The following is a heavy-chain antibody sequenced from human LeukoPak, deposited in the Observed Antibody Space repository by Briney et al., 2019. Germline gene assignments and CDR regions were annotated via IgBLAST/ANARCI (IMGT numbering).Heavy chain of an antibody. Sequence: PGGSLRLSCAASGFTFSDYYMSWIRQAPGKGLEWVSYISSSGSTIYYADSVNGRFTIARDNAKNSLHLQMNSLRAEDTDVYYCASGLSSGYSPEFDYWGQGTLVTVSS. CDR2: ISSSGSTI. CDR3: ASGLSSGYSPEFDY. V-gene: IGHV3-11*01. J-gene: IGHJ4*02. CDR1: GFTFSDYY. D-gene: IGHD3-22*01.